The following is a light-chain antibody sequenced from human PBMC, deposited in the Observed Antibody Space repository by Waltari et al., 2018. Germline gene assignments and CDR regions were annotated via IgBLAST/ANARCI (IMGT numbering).Light chain of an antibody. CDR3: QQYDTYPWT. V-gene: IGKV1-5*03. J-gene: IGKJ1*01. CDR2: KAS. Sequence: TCRASQSIKIWLTWYQQKPGKAPNLLIYKASTVQSGVPSRFSGSGAGTEFALTINSLQPDDFATYYCQQYDTYPWTFGQGTKVEIK. CDR1: QSIKIW.